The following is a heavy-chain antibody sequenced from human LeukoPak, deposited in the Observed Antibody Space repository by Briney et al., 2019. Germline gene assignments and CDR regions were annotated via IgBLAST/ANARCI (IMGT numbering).Heavy chain of an antibody. CDR2: INPNSGGT. J-gene: IGHJ4*02. CDR1: GYTFTGYY. CDR3: ARDRAARLLVAGY. V-gene: IGHV1-2*02. D-gene: IGHD6-6*01. Sequence: GASVKVSCKASGYTFTGYYMHWVRQAPGQGLEWMGWINPNSGGTNYAQKFQGRVTMTRDTSISTAYMELSRLRSDDTAVYYCARDRAARLLVAGYWGQGTLVTVSS.